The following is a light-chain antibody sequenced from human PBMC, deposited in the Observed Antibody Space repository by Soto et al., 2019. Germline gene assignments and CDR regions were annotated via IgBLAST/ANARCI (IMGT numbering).Light chain of an antibody. J-gene: IGLJ2*01. CDR1: SSDVGGYNY. V-gene: IGLV2-11*01. CDR2: AVS. Sequence: QSALTKPRSVSGSPGQSVTISCTGTSSDVGGYNYVSWYQQHPGKAPKLMIYAVSKRPSGVTDRFLGSKSGNTASLTISGLQAEDDADYYCCSYAGNYTVVFGGGTKLTVL. CDR3: CSYAGNYTVV.